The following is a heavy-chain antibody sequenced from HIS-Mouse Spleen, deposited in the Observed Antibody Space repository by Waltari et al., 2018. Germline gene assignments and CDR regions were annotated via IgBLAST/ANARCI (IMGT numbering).Heavy chain of an antibody. V-gene: IGHV3-23*01. CDR1: GFTFSSYA. Sequence: EVQLLESGGGLVQPGGSLRLSCAASGFTFSSYAMSWVRQAPGKGLEWVSAISGSGGSTYYADSVKGRFTISRDNSRNTLYLQMNSLRAEDTAVYYCAAPKGGFGELDWFDPWGQGTLVTVSS. CDR2: ISGSGGST. D-gene: IGHD3-10*01. J-gene: IGHJ5*02. CDR3: AAPKGGFGELDWFDP.